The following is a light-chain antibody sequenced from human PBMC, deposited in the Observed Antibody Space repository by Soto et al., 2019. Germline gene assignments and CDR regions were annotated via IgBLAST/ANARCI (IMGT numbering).Light chain of an antibody. CDR3: SSYAGSNNLGV. J-gene: IGLJ1*01. CDR2: DTT. Sequence: QSVLTQPPSVTGAPGQRVTISCTGSHSDIGAGYGVHWYQQFPHSAPKLLIYDTTNRPSGVPDRFSGSRSGTSAYLAITGLQAEDEADYYCSSYAGSNNLGVFGSGTKLTVL. V-gene: IGLV1-40*01. CDR1: HSDIGAGYG.